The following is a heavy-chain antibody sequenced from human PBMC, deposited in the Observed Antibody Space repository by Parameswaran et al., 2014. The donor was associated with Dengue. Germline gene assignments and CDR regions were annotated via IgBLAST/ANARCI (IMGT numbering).Heavy chain of an antibody. J-gene: IGHJ5*02. CDR3: ARGGYYYDSSEGGWFDP. CDR2: IIPIFGTA. Sequence: WVRQAPGQGLEWMGGIIPIFGTANYAQKFQGRVTITADESTSTAYMELSSLRSEDTAVYYCARGGYYYDSSEGGWFDPWGQGTLVTVSS. D-gene: IGHD3-22*01. V-gene: IGHV1-69*01.